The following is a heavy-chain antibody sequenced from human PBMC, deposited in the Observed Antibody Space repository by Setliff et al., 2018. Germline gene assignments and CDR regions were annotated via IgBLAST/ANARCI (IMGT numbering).Heavy chain of an antibody. CDR3: ARDRLLWFGELTNYYYYYYMDV. V-gene: IGHV3-21*01. Sequence: GGSLRLSCAASGFTFSSYSMNWVRQAPGKGLEWVSSISSSSSYIYYADSVKGRFTISRDNAKNSLYLQMNSLRAEDTAVYYCARDRLLWFGELTNYYYYYYMDVWGKGTTVTV. J-gene: IGHJ6*03. CDR1: GFTFSSYS. D-gene: IGHD3-10*01. CDR2: ISSSSSYI.